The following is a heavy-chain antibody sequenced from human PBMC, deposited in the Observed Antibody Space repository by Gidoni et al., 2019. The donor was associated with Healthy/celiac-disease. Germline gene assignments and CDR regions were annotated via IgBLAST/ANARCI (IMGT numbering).Heavy chain of an antibody. V-gene: IGHV4-34*01. CDR1: GGSFSGYY. CDR3: ARRVVVVAATNNWFDP. J-gene: IGHJ5*02. Sequence: QVQLQQWGAGLLKPSETLSLTCAVYGGSFSGYYWSWIRQPPGKGLEWIGEINHSGSTNYNPSLKSRVTISVDTSKNQFSLKLSSVTAADTAVYYCARRVVVVAATNNWFDPWGQGTLVTVSS. D-gene: IGHD2-15*01. CDR2: INHSGST.